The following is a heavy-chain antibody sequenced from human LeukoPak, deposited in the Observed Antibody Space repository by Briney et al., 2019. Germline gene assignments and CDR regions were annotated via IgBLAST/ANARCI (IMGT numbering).Heavy chain of an antibody. CDR2: IRQDGSEK. Sequence: GGSLRLSCAASGFTFSNYWISWVRQAPGKGLEWVAIIRQDGSEKKYVDSVKGRFTISRDNAKNSLYLEMNSLRAEDTAVYYCTRFSRSSSSNYWGQGNLVTVSS. CDR1: GFTFSNYW. V-gene: IGHV3-7*01. CDR3: TRFSRSSSSNY. J-gene: IGHJ4*02. D-gene: IGHD6-6*01.